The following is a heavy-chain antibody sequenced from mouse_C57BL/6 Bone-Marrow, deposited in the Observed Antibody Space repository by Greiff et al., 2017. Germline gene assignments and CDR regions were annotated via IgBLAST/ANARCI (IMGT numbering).Heavy chain of an antibody. CDR2: IDPSDSYT. J-gene: IGHJ4*01. CDR3: ARRWGSTVIYAMDY. V-gene: IGHV1-69*01. CDR1: GYTFTSYW. D-gene: IGHD3-1*01. Sequence: QVQLQQPGAELVMPGASVKLSCKASGYTFTSYWMHWVKQRPGQGLEWIGEIDPSDSYTNYNQKFKGKSTLTEDKSSSTAYMQLSSLTSEDSAVYYCARRWGSTVIYAMDYWGQGTSVTVSS.